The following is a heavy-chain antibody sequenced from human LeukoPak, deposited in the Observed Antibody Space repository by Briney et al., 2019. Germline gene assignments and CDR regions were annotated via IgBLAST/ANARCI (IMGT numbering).Heavy chain of an antibody. Sequence: SETLSLTCTVSGGSISSYYWSWIRQPPGKGLEWIGYIYYSGSTNYNPSLKNRVTISVDTFKDQFSLKVNSVTAADTAVYYCARNGYHNWFDHWGQGTLVTVSS. J-gene: IGHJ5*02. CDR2: IYYSGST. D-gene: IGHD3-22*01. CDR3: ARNGYHNWFDH. V-gene: IGHV4-59*01. CDR1: GGSISSYY.